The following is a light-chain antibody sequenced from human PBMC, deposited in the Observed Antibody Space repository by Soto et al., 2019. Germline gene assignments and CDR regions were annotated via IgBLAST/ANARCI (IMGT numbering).Light chain of an antibody. V-gene: IGKV3-20*01. CDR3: QQYGGSPT. CDR1: QSVSST. Sequence: IVLTESPGTLSLSPGERATLSCRASQSVSSTLAWYQQKPGQAPRLLIYGASSRATGIPDRFSGSGSGTDFTLTISRLEPEDFAVYYCQQYGGSPTFGQGTKVDIK. J-gene: IGKJ1*01. CDR2: GAS.